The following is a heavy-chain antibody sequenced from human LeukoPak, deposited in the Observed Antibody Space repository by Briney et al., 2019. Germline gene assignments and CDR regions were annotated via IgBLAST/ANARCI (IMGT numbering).Heavy chain of an antibody. CDR1: GYRFTSYW. J-gene: IGHJ4*02. D-gene: IGHD2-15*01. CDR2: IYPGDSET. Sequence: GESLKISCKGSGYRFTSYWIGWVRQMPGEGLEWMGIIYPGDSETRYSPSFQGQVTISADKSITTAYLQWGRLKASDTAMYYCARYYCSGGNCPTYFDYWGQGTLVTVSS. CDR3: ARYYCSGGNCPTYFDY. V-gene: IGHV5-51*01.